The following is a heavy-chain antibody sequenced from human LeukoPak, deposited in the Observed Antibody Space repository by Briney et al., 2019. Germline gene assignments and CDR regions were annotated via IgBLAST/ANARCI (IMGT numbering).Heavy chain of an antibody. Sequence: SVNVSCKASGGTFSSYAISWVRQAPGQGLEWTGGIIPIFGTANYAQKFQGRVTITADESTSTAYMELSSLRSEDTAVYYCARVGTIFGVVNGFDYWGQGTLVTVSS. V-gene: IGHV1-69*01. CDR1: GGTFSSYA. D-gene: IGHD3-3*01. CDR3: ARVGTIFGVVNGFDY. J-gene: IGHJ4*02. CDR2: IIPIFGTA.